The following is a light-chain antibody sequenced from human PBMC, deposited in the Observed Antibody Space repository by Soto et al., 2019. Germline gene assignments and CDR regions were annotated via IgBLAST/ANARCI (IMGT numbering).Light chain of an antibody. J-gene: IGKJ1*01. CDR2: GAS. V-gene: IGKV3-15*01. CDR1: QSVSSN. Sequence: EIVMTQSPATRSVSPGERATLSCGASQSVSSNLAWYQQKPGQAPRLLVYGASTRATGIPARFSGSGSGTEFTLTISSLQYEDCAVYYCQQYNNWIRTFGQGTKVDIK. CDR3: QQYNNWIRT.